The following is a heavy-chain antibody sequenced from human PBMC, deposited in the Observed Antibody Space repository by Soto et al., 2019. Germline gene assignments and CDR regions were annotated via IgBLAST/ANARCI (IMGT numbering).Heavy chain of an antibody. CDR2: INAGNGNT. CDR1: GYTFTSYS. Sequence: ASVNVSCKSSGYTFTSYSIHWVRQAPGQRLEWMGWINAGNGNTKYSQKFQGRVTITRDTSASTAYMELSSLRSEDTAVYYCARATRDYYYGMDVWGQGTTVTVSS. J-gene: IGHJ6*02. CDR3: ARATRDYYYGMDV. V-gene: IGHV1-3*01.